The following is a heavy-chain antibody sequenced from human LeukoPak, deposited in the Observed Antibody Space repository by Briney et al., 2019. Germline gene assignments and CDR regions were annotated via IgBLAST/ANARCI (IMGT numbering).Heavy chain of an antibody. J-gene: IGHJ6*03. V-gene: IGHV4-34*01. Sequence: SETLSLTCAVYGGSLSGYYWKWIRQPPGKGLEWIGEINQSGSTNYNPSLKSRVTISVDTSKKQFSLKLSPVTAADTAVYYCAAGCSSTSCYWYYYTDVWGKGTTVTVSS. D-gene: IGHD2-2*01. CDR3: AAGCSSTSCYWYYYTDV. CDR1: GGSLSGYY. CDR2: INQSGST.